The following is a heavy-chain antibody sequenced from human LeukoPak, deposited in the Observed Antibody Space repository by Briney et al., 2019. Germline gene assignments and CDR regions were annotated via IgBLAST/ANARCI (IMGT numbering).Heavy chain of an antibody. CDR3: ARVNIAAAGLDP. Sequence: GASVKVSCKASGYTFTSYDINWVRQATGQGLEWMGWMNPNSGNTGYAQKFQGRATITRNTSISTAYMELSSLRSEDTAVYYCARVNIAAAGLDPWGQGTLVTVSS. V-gene: IGHV1-8*03. J-gene: IGHJ5*02. CDR2: MNPNSGNT. D-gene: IGHD6-13*01. CDR1: GYTFTSYD.